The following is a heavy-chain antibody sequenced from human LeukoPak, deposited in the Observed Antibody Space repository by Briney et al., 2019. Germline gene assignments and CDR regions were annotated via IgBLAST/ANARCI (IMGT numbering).Heavy chain of an antibody. CDR2: INSDGSST. Sequence: GGSLRLSCAASGLTFSSYWMHWVRQAPGKGLVWVSRINSDGSSTSYADSVKGRFTISRDNAKNTLYLQMNSLRAEDTAVYHCARDPASSSEYYFDYWGQGTLVTVSS. D-gene: IGHD6-6*01. J-gene: IGHJ4*02. V-gene: IGHV3-74*01. CDR3: ARDPASSSEYYFDY. CDR1: GLTFSSYW.